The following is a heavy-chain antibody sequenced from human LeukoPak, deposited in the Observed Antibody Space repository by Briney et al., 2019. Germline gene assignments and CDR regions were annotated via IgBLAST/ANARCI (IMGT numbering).Heavy chain of an antibody. CDR2: ISSNGNTK. D-gene: IGHD3-9*01. V-gene: IGHV3-30*04. J-gene: IGHJ4*02. Sequence: GGSLRLSCTTSGFTFTDYAFNWVRQTPGKGMEWVAIISSNGNTKSYADSLKGRFTISRDNFRASVFLEVSTLRPEDSGLYYCVRDLTSGARFDFWGQGTLVTVSA. CDR1: GFTFTDYA. CDR3: VRDLTSGARFDF.